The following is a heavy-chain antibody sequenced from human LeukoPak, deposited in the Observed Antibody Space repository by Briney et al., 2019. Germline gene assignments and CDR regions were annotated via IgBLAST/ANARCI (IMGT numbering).Heavy chain of an antibody. CDR2: IIPIFGTA. J-gene: IGHJ6*04. Sequence: GASVKVSCKASGGFFSSYAISCVRQAPGQGLEWMGGIIPIFGTANYAQKFQGRVTITADESTSTAYMELSSLRSEDTAVYYCAREATYCSSTSCYALDYYYGMDVWGKGTTVTVSS. CDR1: GGFFSSYA. D-gene: IGHD2-2*01. V-gene: IGHV1-69*13. CDR3: AREATYCSSTSCYALDYYYGMDV.